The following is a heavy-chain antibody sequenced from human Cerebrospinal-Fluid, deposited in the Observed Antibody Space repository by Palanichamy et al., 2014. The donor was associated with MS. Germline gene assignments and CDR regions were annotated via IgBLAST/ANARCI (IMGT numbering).Heavy chain of an antibody. CDR1: GGSISSYY. CDR2: IYYSGST. Sequence: QVQLQESGPGLVKPSETLSLTYTVSGGSISSYYWSWIRQPPGKGLEWIGYIYYSGSTNYNPFLKSRVTISVDTSKNQFSLKLSSVTAADTAFYYCARVRSGWYYFDYWGQGTLLTVSS. J-gene: IGHJ4*02. CDR3: ARVRSGWYYFDY. V-gene: IGHV4-59*01. D-gene: IGHD6-19*01.